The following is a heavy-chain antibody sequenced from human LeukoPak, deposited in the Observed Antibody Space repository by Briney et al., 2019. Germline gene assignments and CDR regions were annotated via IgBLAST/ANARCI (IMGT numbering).Heavy chain of an antibody. CDR3: ARDWAANRINEVRGLRPYFHT. J-gene: IGHJ1*01. CDR2: MNPNTGGK. CDR1: GYTFRDYY. D-gene: IGHD3-10*01. Sequence: ASVKVSCKASGYTFRDYYIHWMRQVPGQGLEWMGWMNPNTGGKNLAQKFRGRVSMTSDTSTDTAYMELISLSIGDTAVYYCARDWAANRINEVRGLRPYFHTWGQGTLVTVSS. V-gene: IGHV1-2*02.